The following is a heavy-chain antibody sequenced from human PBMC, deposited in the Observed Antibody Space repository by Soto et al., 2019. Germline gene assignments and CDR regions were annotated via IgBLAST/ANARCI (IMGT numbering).Heavy chain of an antibody. CDR2: IKQDGSEK. CDR1: GFTFSSYW. J-gene: IGHJ6*02. D-gene: IGHD1-26*01. Sequence: EVQLVESGGGLVQPGGSLRLSCAASGFTFSSYWMSWVRQAPGKGLEWVANIKQDGSEKYYVDSVKGRFTISRDNAKNSLYLQMNSLRAEDTAVYYCASSGVWLTGLRYYGMDVWGQGTTVTVSS. V-gene: IGHV3-7*03. CDR3: ASSGVWLTGLRYYGMDV.